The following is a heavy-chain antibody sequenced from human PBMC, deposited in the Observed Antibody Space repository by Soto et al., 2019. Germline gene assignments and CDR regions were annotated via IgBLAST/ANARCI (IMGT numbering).Heavy chain of an antibody. V-gene: IGHV4-31*03. D-gene: IGHD1-1*01. CDR2: MFYSGST. J-gene: IGHJ4*02. Sequence: SETLSLTCTVSGASISSGRSYWSWIRQHPGKGLEWIGYMFYSGSTYYHPSLKSRVNISADTSKNQFSLRLTSVTPADAAMYYCARQLSHICDSWGQGTLVTVSS. CDR1: GASISSGRSY. CDR3: ARQLSHICDS.